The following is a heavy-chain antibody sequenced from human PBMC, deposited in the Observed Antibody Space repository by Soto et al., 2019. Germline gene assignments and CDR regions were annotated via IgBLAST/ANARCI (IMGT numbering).Heavy chain of an antibody. J-gene: IGHJ4*02. CDR1: GIPISSYG. V-gene: IGHV3-23*01. Sequence: GVPMRVSCAASGIPISSYGMSWVRKAPGKGLEWVSAISGGGGTTYYADSVKGRFTISRDNSKNTLYLQMNSLRAEDTAVYYCATGLGFCSTSSCYAGFDSWGQGILVTVSS. D-gene: IGHD2-2*01. CDR3: ATGLGFCSTSSCYAGFDS. CDR2: ISGGGGTT.